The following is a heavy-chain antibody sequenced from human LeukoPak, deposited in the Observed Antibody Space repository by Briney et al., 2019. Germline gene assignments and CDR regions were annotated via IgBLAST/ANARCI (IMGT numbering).Heavy chain of an antibody. D-gene: IGHD2-2*02. CDR2: IIPILGIA. CDR1: GGTFSSYA. V-gene: IGHV1-69*04. J-gene: IGHJ5*02. CDR3: ARDVCSSTSCDIQYNWFDP. Sequence: SVKVSCKASGGTFSSYAISWVRQAPGQGLEWMGRIIPILGIANYAQKFQGRVTITADKSTSTAYMELSSLRSEDTAVYYCARDVCSSTSCDIQYNWFDPWGQGTLVTVSS.